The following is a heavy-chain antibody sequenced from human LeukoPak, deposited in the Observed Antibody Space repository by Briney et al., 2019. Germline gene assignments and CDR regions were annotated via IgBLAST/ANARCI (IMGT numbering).Heavy chain of an antibody. CDR3: ARDPTPYSGSYEVPYYYYYMDV. CDR2: ISSSGSTI. Sequence: PGGSLRLSCAASGFTFSDYYMSWIRQAPGKGLEWVSYISSSGSTIYYGDSVKGRFTISRDNAKNSLYLQMNSLRAEDTAVYYCARDPTPYSGSYEVPYYYYYMDVWGKGTTVTVSS. J-gene: IGHJ6*03. CDR1: GFTFSDYY. D-gene: IGHD1-26*01. V-gene: IGHV3-11*04.